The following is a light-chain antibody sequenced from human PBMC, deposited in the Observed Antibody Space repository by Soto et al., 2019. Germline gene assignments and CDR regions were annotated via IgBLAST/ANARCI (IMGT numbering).Light chain of an antibody. CDR2: DAS. V-gene: IGKV3-15*01. Sequence: IVMPQSPATLSVSPGERATLSCRASQSVLSNLAWYQQKPGQPPRLLIYDASTRANGIPARFSGSGSGTELTLTISSPQSEDFAVYYCQQYNRWPPITFGQGTRLEIK. J-gene: IGKJ5*01. CDR1: QSVLSN. CDR3: QQYNRWPPIT.